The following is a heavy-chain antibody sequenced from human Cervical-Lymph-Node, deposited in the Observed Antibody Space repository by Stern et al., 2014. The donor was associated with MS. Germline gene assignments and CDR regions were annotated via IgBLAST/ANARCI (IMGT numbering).Heavy chain of an antibody. CDR3: ARADCSSTSCCFDY. Sequence: QLQLQESGPGLVKPSQTLSLTCTVSGGSISSGGYYWSWIRQHPGKGLEWIGYIYYSGSTYYNPSLKSLVTISVDTSKNQFSLKLSSVTAADTAVYYCARADCSSTSCCFDYWGQGTLVTVSS. J-gene: IGHJ4*02. CDR1: GGSISSGGYY. D-gene: IGHD2-2*01. V-gene: IGHV4-31*01. CDR2: IYYSGST.